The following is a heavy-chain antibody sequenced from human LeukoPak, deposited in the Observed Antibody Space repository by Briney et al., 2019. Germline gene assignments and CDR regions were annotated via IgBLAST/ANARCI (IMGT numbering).Heavy chain of an antibody. D-gene: IGHD3-22*01. Sequence: GGSLRLSCAASGFTFSSYGMHWVRQAPGKGLEWVAFIRYDGSNKYYADSVKGRFTISRDNSKNTLYPQMNSLRAEDTAVYYCAKDPEGYYYDSSGYYARGYFDYWGQGTLVTVSS. V-gene: IGHV3-30*02. CDR3: AKDPEGYYYDSSGYYARGYFDY. J-gene: IGHJ4*02. CDR1: GFTFSSYG. CDR2: IRYDGSNK.